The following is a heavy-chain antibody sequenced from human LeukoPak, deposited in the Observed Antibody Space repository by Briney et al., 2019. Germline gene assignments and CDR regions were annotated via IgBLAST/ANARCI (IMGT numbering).Heavy chain of an antibody. Sequence: PSETLSLTCTVSGGSVSSGSYYWRWIRQPPGTGLEWIGYIYYSGSTNYNPSLKSRVTISVDTSKNQFSLKLSSVTAADTAVYYCARGDCSSTSCYLGYWGQGTLVTVSS. D-gene: IGHD2-2*01. CDR2: IYYSGST. CDR3: ARGDCSSTSCYLGY. CDR1: GGSVSSGSYY. V-gene: IGHV4-61*01. J-gene: IGHJ4*02.